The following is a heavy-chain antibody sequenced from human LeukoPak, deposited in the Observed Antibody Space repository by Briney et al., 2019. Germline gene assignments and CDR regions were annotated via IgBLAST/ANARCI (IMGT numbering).Heavy chain of an antibody. J-gene: IGHJ6*03. V-gene: IGHV4-38-2*01. D-gene: IGHD3-16*01. CDR3: GRAGFGTAYNRFYYYMDV. Sequence: SETLSLTRAVSNYPITSDYYWVWIRPPPGQGLEWIGQIFHSGIAHYNPSLKSRVTMSVDTSRSQFSVNLNSVTAADTAVYFCGRAGFGTAYNRFYYYMDVWGKGTTVTVSS. CDR1: NYPITSDYY. CDR2: IFHSGIA.